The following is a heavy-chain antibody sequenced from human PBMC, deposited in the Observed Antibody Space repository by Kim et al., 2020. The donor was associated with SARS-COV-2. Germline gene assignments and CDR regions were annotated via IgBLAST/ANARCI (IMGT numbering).Heavy chain of an antibody. D-gene: IGHD5-18*01. J-gene: IGHJ6*02. V-gene: IGHV3-23*01. Sequence: GGSLRLSCAASGFTFSSYAMSWVRQAPGKGLEWVSAISGSGGSTYYADSVKGRFTISRDNSKNTLYLQMNSLRAEDTAVYYCAKEGPIYSYGRPGGYYYGMDVWGQGTTVSVSS. CDR1: GFTFSSYA. CDR3: AKEGPIYSYGRPGGYYYGMDV. CDR2: ISGSGGST.